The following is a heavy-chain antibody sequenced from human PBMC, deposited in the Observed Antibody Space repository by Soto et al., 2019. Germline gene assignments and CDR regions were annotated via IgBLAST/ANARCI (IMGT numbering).Heavy chain of an antibody. CDR1: GVSTSNHY. J-gene: IGHJ4*02. V-gene: IGHV4-59*11. CDR2: IYYRGTT. Sequence: QVQLQESGPGLVKPSETLSLTCSVSGVSTSNHYWTWIRKPPGQGPEWIGCIYYRGTTNYNASFNSRVTISVDTSKHQFSLQLTSVTTADTAVYYCARGGGSPYHDHEFDYWGQGILVTVSS. D-gene: IGHD2-2*01. CDR3: ARGGGSPYHDHEFDY.